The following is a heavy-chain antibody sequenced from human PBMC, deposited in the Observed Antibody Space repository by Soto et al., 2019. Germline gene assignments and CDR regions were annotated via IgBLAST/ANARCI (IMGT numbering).Heavy chain of an antibody. CDR3: ERSNYYYAMAV. J-gene: IGHJ6*02. CDR1: GLTFSSSW. CDR2: ISSDGITT. V-gene: IGHV3-74*01. Sequence: GGSLRLSCASSGLTFSSSWMHWVRQAPGKGLVWVSRISSDGITTNYADSVKGRFIISRDNAKNTLFLQMNSLRAEDTAVYYCERSNYYYAMAVWGQGTTVTVSS.